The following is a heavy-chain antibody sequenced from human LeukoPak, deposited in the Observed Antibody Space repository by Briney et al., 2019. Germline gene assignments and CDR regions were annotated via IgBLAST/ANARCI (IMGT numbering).Heavy chain of an antibody. V-gene: IGHV4-34*01. D-gene: IGHD3-16*01. CDR2: INHSGST. Sequence: SETLSLTCAVYGGSFSGYYWSWIRQPPGKGLEWIGEINHSGSTNYNPSLKSRVTISVDTSKNQFSLKLSSVTAADTAVYYCARGLVWRLRMDVWGKGTTVTVSS. CDR3: ARGLVWRLRMDV. J-gene: IGHJ6*04. CDR1: GGSFSGYY.